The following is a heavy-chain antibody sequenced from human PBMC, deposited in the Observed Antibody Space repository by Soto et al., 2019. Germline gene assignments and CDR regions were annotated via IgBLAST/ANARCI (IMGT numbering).Heavy chain of an antibody. J-gene: IGHJ6*02. V-gene: IGHV4-39*01. D-gene: IGHD6-13*01. CDR1: GGSISSSSYY. CDR2: IYYSGST. CDR3: ARPHGSSWPNYYYYGMDV. Sequence: QLQLQESGPGLVKPSETLSLTCTVSGGSISSSSYYWGWIRQPPGKGLEWIGSIYYSGSTYYNPSLKSRVTISADTSKNQFSLKLSSVTAADTAVYYCARPHGSSWPNYYYYGMDVWGQGTTVTVSS.